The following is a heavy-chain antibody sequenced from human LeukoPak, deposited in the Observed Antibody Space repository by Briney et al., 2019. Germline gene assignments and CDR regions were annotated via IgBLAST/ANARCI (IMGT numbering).Heavy chain of an antibody. V-gene: IGHV3-23*01. CDR1: GFTVSSNY. Sequence: PGGSLRLSCAASGFTVSSNYMSWVRQAPGKGLEWVSAITGSSRSTYYADSVKGRFTISRDNSKNTLYLQMNSLRAEDTAIYYCAKDQLNRFCSGGSCSTTHDYWGQGTLVTVSS. CDR3: AKDQLNRFCSGGSCSTTHDY. D-gene: IGHD2-15*01. CDR2: ITGSSRST. J-gene: IGHJ4*02.